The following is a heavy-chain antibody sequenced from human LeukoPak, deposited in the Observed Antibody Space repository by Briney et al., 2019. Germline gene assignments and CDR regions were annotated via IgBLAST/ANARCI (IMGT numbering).Heavy chain of an antibody. CDR2: IYYSGST. CDR1: GGSISSGGYY. V-gene: IGHV4-31*03. J-gene: IGHJ4*02. D-gene: IGHD3-3*01. Sequence: SETLSLTCTVSGGSISSGGYYWSWIRQHPGKGLEWIGYIYYSGSTYYNPSLKSRVTISVDTSKNQFSLKLSSVTAADTAVYYCARTYYDFWSSQPVGVWGQGTLVTVSS. CDR3: ARTYYDFWSSQPVGV.